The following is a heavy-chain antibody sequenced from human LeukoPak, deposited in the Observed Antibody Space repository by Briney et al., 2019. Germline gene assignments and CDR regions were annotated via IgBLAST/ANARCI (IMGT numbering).Heavy chain of an antibody. CDR1: GFIFSNYG. Sequence: GGSLRLSCAASGFIFSNYGMNWVRQAPGKGLEWVSHITASGTAMFYADSVKGRFTISRDNAKNSLYLQMNSLRDEDTAVYYCASSGSYRFDYWGQGTLVTVSS. CDR2: ITASGTAM. V-gene: IGHV3-48*02. J-gene: IGHJ4*02. CDR3: ASSGSYRFDY. D-gene: IGHD1-26*01.